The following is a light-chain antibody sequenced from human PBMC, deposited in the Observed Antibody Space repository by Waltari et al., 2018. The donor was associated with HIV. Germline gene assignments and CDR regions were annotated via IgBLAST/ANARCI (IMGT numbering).Light chain of an antibody. CDR1: RPRSHY. V-gene: IGLV3-19*01. Sequence: SSELTQDPAASVALGLTIRITCQGARPRSHYATTYQQRPGQAPVLVSSGKTTRPPGIPDRFSGSSPGNTASLTITGAQAEDEAVYYCDSRDSKSDHLLFGGGTKLTVL. J-gene: IGLJ2*01. CDR2: GKT. CDR3: DSRDSKSDHLL.